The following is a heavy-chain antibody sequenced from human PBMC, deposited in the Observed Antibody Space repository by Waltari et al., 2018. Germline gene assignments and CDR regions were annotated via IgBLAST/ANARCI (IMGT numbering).Heavy chain of an antibody. J-gene: IGHJ4*02. D-gene: IGHD5-12*01. Sequence: EVQLVQSGAEVKKPGESLKLTCKGSGSTFTSSWIGWVLQLPGKGLEWMGIIYPGDSDTRYSPSFQGQVTISADKSISTAYLQWSSLKASDTAMYYCARRGDSGYDYSLDYWGQGTLVTVSS. CDR2: IYPGDSDT. CDR3: ARRGDSGYDYSLDY. V-gene: IGHV5-51*03. CDR1: GSTFTSSW.